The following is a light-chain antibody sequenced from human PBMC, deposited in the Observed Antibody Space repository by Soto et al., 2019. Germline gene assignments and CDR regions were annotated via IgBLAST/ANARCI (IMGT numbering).Light chain of an antibody. CDR1: QSVGSKY. Sequence: IVLTQSPGTLSLSLGERATVSCRASQSVGSKYLVWYQQKPGQATRLLIYGTSSRATGIPDRFSGSGSGTDFSLTISRLEAEDLAVYYFQQFDTSPRKFGQGTRVEIK. J-gene: IGKJ1*01. CDR2: GTS. CDR3: QQFDTSPRK. V-gene: IGKV3-20*01.